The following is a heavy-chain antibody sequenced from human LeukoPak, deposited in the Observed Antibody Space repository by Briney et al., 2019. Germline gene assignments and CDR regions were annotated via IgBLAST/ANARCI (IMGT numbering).Heavy chain of an antibody. CDR2: ITSRGEST. CDR1: GFTFSSYW. D-gene: IGHD3-22*01. CDR3: ARDRPNYYGSDGHYYRRDGDY. V-gene: IGHV3-23*01. J-gene: IGHJ4*02. Sequence: GGSLRLSCAASGFTFSSYWMHWVRQAPGKGLVWVSSITSRGESTWYVDSVKGRFTITRDNSENTLYLQMHSLRAEDTAVYYCARDRPNYYGSDGHYYRRDGDYWGRGTLVSVSS.